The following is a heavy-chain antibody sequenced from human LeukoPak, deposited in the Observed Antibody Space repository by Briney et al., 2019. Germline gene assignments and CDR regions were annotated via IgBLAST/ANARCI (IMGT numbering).Heavy chain of an antibody. V-gene: IGHV3-48*01. CDR1: GFTVSSNY. Sequence: PGGSLRLSCAASGFTVSSNYMSWVRQAPGKGLEWVSYISSSSSTIYYADSVKGRFTISRDNAKNSLYLQMNSLRAEDTAVYCCARGNDYWGQGTLVTVSS. CDR3: ARGNDY. CDR2: ISSSSSTI. J-gene: IGHJ4*02.